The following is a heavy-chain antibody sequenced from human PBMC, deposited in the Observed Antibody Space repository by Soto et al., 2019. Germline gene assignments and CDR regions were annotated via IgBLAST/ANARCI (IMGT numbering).Heavy chain of an antibody. V-gene: IGHV3-64*01. Sequence: GGSLRLSCAASGFTFSTYAMHWVRQAPGKGLEYVSAISSDGDNTSYATSVKGRFTISRDNSKNTLYLQMNSLRAEDTAVYYCAKGLDYYDSSGFSLDFWGQGTLVTVSS. CDR2: ISSDGDNT. CDR3: AKGLDYYDSSGFSLDF. CDR1: GFTFSTYA. J-gene: IGHJ4*02. D-gene: IGHD3-22*01.